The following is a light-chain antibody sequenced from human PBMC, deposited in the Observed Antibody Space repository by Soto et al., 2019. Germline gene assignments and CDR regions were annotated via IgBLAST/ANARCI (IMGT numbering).Light chain of an antibody. CDR3: CSYAGTSTSV. V-gene: IGLV2-23*01. Sequence: QSALTPPASVSGSPGQSITISCTGTSSDIGSYNLVSWYQHHPGKAPKLIIYDGNKRPSGVSNRFSASKSGNTASLTISGLQAEDEADYYCCSYAGTSTSVFGGWTKRTVL. CDR2: DGN. CDR1: SSDIGSYNL. J-gene: IGLJ3*02.